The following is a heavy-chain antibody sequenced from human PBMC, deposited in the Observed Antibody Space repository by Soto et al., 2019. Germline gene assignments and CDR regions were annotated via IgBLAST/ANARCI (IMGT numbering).Heavy chain of an antibody. CDR2: IVVGSGNT. CDR1: GFTFTSSA. Sequence: ASVKVSCKASGFTFTSSAVQWVRQARGQRLERIGWIVVGSGNTNYAQKFQERVTITRDMSTSTAYMELSSLRSEDTAVYYCAAGGDVAVAGMDYGMDVWGQGTTVTVSS. J-gene: IGHJ6*02. CDR3: AAGGDVAVAGMDYGMDV. D-gene: IGHD6-19*01. V-gene: IGHV1-58*01.